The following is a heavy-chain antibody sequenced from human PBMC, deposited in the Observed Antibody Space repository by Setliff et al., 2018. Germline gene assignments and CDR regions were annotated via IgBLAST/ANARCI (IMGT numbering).Heavy chain of an antibody. J-gene: IGHJ6*03. CDR3: SRHKSNGSGSYPSLYMDV. D-gene: IGHD3-10*01. CDR1: GGSIGSGNYY. V-gene: IGHV4-39*01. Sequence: SETLSLTCRVSGGSIGSGNYYWGLIRQPPGKGLEWVATIYYSGSTYSNPSLKSRLIISVDAPDNQFSVKLSSVTAADTAVYYLSRHKSNGSGSYPSLYMDVWGKGIMVTVSS. CDR2: IYYSGST.